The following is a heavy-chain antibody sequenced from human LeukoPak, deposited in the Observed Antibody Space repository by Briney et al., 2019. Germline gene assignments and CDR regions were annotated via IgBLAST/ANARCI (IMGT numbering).Heavy chain of an antibody. CDR2: IYYSGST. Sequence: PSETLSLTCTVSGGSISSYYWSWIRQSPGKGLEWIGYIYYSGSTNYNPSLKSRVTISVDTSKNQFSLKLSSVTAADTAVYYSAVTLYGSGSYYNFDYWGQRTLVTVSS. CDR3: AVTLYGSGSYYNFDY. D-gene: IGHD3-10*01. V-gene: IGHV4-59*01. CDR1: GGSISSYY. J-gene: IGHJ4*02.